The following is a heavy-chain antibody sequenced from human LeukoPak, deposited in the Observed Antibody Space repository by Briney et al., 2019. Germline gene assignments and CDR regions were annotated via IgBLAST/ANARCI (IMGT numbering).Heavy chain of an antibody. CDR2: IDPSDSYT. D-gene: IGHD3-9*01. J-gene: IGHJ4*02. Sequence: GESLKISCKGSGYSFTSYWISWVRQMPGKGLEWMGRIDPSDSYTNYSPSLQGHVTISADKSISTAYLQWSSLKASDTAMYYCARRRYDILTGYYYFDYWGQGTLVTVSS. CDR3: ARRRYDILTGYYYFDY. CDR1: GYSFTSYW. V-gene: IGHV5-10-1*01.